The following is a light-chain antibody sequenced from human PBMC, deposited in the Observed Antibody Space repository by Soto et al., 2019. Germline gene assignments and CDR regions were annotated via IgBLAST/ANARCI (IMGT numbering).Light chain of an antibody. CDR2: GNN. V-gene: IGLV1-40*01. Sequence: QSVLTQPPSVSGAPGQRVTISCTGSGSSIGAGYDVHWYQQFPGTAPKLIIFGNNNRPSGVPDRFSGSKSGTSASLAITGLQAEDEADYYCQSYDSSLSGPVVFGGGTKLTVL. CDR1: GSSIGAGYD. CDR3: QSYDSSLSGPVV. J-gene: IGLJ2*01.